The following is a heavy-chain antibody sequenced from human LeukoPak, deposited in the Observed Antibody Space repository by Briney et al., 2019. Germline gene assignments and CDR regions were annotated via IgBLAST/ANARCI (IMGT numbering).Heavy chain of an antibody. CDR2: IYHSGST. D-gene: IGHD2-15*01. J-gene: IGHJ5*02. CDR3: ARERVVVVAATLSPERGWFDP. Sequence: SQTLSLTCAVSGGSISSGGYSWSWIRQPPGKGLEWIGYIYHSGSTYYNPSLKSRVTISVDRSKNQFSLKLSSVTAADTAVYYCARERVVVVAATLSPERGWFDPWGQGTLVTVSS. CDR1: GGSISSGGYS. V-gene: IGHV4-30-2*01.